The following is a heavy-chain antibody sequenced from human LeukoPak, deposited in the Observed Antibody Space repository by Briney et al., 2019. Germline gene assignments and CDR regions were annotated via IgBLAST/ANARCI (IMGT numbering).Heavy chain of an antibody. D-gene: IGHD2-21*02. Sequence: GGSLRLSCAAPGFTFSDYYMSWIRQAPGKGLEWVSYISSSGSTIYYADSVKGRFTISRDNAKNSLYLQMNSLRAEDTAVYYCARASLVTAGWFDPWGQGTLVTVSS. CDR3: ARASLVTAGWFDP. V-gene: IGHV3-11*01. J-gene: IGHJ5*02. CDR1: GFTFSDYY. CDR2: ISSSGSTI.